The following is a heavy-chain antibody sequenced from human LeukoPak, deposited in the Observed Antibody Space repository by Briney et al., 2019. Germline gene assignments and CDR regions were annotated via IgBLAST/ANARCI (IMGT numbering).Heavy chain of an antibody. CDR2: INWNGGST. J-gene: IGHJ3*02. V-gene: IGHV3-20*04. CDR1: GFTFDDYG. CDR3: ASGVHDYVWGSYRYAPRDAFDI. D-gene: IGHD3-16*02. Sequence: PGGSLRLSCAASGFTFDDYGMSWARQAPGKGLEWVSGINWNGGSTGYADSVKGRFTISRDNAKNSLYLQMNSLRAEDTALYYCASGVHDYVWGSYRYAPRDAFDIWGQGTMVTVSS.